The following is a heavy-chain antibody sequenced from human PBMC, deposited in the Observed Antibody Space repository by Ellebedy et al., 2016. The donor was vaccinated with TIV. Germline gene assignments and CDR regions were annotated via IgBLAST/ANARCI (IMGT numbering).Heavy chain of an antibody. D-gene: IGHD1-1*01. J-gene: IGHJ4*02. CDR3: ARGGDGHHPQQLDY. V-gene: IGHV3-7*02. CDR1: GFTFSSYW. CDR2: IKQDESEK. Sequence: GESLKISCAASGFTFSSYWMSWVRQAPGKGLEWVANIKQDESEKYYVGSVKGRFTVSRDNSENTLYLQMNSLRAEDTAVYYCARGGDGHHPQQLDYWGQGTLVTVSS.